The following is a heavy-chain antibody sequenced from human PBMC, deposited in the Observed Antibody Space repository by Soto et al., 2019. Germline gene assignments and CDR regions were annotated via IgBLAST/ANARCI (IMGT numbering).Heavy chain of an antibody. V-gene: IGHV1-18*01. CDR3: ARDEVPAANWLDR. Sequence: ASVKVSCKASGYIFIKYGITCVRQAPGQGLEWMGWISGYNGNTKYADKLQGRVTMTTDTSTTTAYMELRSLRSDDAAVYYCARDEVPAANWLDRWGQGTLVTVSS. CDR1: GYIFIKYG. D-gene: IGHD2-2*01. J-gene: IGHJ5*02. CDR2: ISGYNGNT.